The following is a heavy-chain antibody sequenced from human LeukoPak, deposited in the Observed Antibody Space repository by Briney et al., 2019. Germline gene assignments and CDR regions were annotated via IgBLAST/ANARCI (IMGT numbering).Heavy chain of an antibody. CDR2: INGDGSST. Sequence: GGSLRLSCAASGFTFSSYWMNWVRQAPGKGLVWVSRINGDGSSTNYADSVMGRFTISRDNAKNTLYLQLNSLRAEDTAIYYCARSQGPYDYWGQGTLVTVSS. V-gene: IGHV3-74*01. CDR1: GFTFSSYW. CDR3: ARSQGPYDY. J-gene: IGHJ4*02.